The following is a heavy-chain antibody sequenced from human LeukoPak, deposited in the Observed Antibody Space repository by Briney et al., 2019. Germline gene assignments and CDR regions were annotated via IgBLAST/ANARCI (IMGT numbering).Heavy chain of an antibody. CDR1: GGSFSGYY. V-gene: IGHV4-34*01. Sequence: SETLSLTCAVYGGSFSGYYWSWIRQPPGKGLEWVGEINHSGSTNYNPSLKSRVTISVDTTKNQLSLKLSSVTAADPAVYYCARVKSYYYYYYMDVWGKGTTVTVSS. J-gene: IGHJ6*03. CDR3: ARVKSYYYYYYMDV. CDR2: INHSGST. D-gene: IGHD3/OR15-3a*01.